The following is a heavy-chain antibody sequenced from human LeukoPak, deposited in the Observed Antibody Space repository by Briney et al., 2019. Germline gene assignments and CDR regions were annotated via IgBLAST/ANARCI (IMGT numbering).Heavy chain of an antibody. V-gene: IGHV3-23*01. CDR2: ITGGAENT. D-gene: IGHD1-26*01. Sequence: GGSLRLSCAASGFTFSGHAMSWVRQAPGKGLNWLSTITGGAENTYYADSVKGRFTISRDNSKNTVYLQMDSLRVEDTAVYYCAKVLSGSQDYWGQGTLVTVSS. J-gene: IGHJ4*02. CDR1: GFTFSGHA. CDR3: AKVLSGSQDY.